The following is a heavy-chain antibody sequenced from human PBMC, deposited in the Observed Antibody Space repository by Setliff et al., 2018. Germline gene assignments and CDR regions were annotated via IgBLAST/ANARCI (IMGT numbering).Heavy chain of an antibody. V-gene: IGHV4-34*01. CDR1: GDSFSDYY. CDR3: ASGQGSGWHYFDS. CDR2: INHRGST. Sequence: PSETLSLTCAVYGDSFSDYYWSWIRQPPGKGLEWIEEINHRGSTNYSPSLRSQVTMSVDSSENQFSLKLSSVTAADTAVYYCASGQGSGWHYFDSWGQGTLVTVSS. D-gene: IGHD6-19*01. J-gene: IGHJ4*02.